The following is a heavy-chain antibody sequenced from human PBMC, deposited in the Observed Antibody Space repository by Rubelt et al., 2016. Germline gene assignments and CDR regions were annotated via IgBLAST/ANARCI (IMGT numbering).Heavy chain of an antibody. CDR1: GGSISSSSYY. Sequence: QLQLQESGPGVVKPSETLSLTCTVSGGSISSSSYYWGWIRQSPGKGLEWIGTIYYSGRTYYKPSLNSRVTISEDTSKNRFFLRLSSVTAADTALYYCASRYCSGGRCHSGYYFDYWGQGTLVTVSS. V-gene: IGHV4-39*07. CDR2: IYYSGRT. CDR3: ASRYCSGGRCHSGYYFDY. D-gene: IGHD2-15*01. J-gene: IGHJ4*02.